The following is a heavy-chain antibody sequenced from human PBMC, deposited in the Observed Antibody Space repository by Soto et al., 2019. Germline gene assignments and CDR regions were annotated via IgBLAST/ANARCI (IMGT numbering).Heavy chain of an antibody. CDR1: GFPVSISY. Sequence: PGGSLRLSCAGSGFPVSISYMAWVRQVPGKGLEWVSIIYSDGHTYYAESVKGRFTISRDDSENTLYLQMSRLRSDDTAVYYCARARGFSSGWLKPELQYYFDYWGQGTLVTVSS. V-gene: IGHV3-53*05. D-gene: IGHD6-19*01. J-gene: IGHJ4*02. CDR3: ARARGFSSGWLKPELQYYFDY. CDR2: IYSDGHT.